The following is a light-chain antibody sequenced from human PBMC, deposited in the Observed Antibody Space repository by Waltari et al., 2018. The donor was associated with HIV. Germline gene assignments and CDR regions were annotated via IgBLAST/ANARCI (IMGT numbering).Light chain of an antibody. Sequence: IVMTPSPLSLLVSPGEPASISCRSSQSLLHSNGYNYLDWYLQKPGQSPQLLIYLGSNRASGVPDRFSGSGSGTDFTLKISRVEAEDVGVYYCMQALQTPRTFGQGTKVEIK. J-gene: IGKJ1*01. CDR1: QSLLHSNGYNY. V-gene: IGKV2-28*01. CDR2: LGS. CDR3: MQALQTPRT.